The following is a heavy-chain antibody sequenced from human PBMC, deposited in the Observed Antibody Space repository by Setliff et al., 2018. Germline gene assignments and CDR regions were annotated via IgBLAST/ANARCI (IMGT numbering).Heavy chain of an antibody. Sequence: GASVKVSCKASGYTFTGYYIHWVRQAPGQGLEYMGWINPNSGGTNYAPKFQGRVTMTRDTSISTVYMEVSRLRSDDTAVYFCARSGKFGMRFWFDQWGQGTLVTVSS. V-gene: IGHV1-2*02. CDR1: GYTFTGYY. CDR3: ARSGKFGMRFWFDQ. J-gene: IGHJ5*02. D-gene: IGHD1-26*01. CDR2: INPNSGGT.